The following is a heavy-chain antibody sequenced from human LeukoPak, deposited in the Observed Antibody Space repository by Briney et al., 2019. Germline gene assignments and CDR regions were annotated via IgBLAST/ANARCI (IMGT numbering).Heavy chain of an antibody. D-gene: IGHD6-13*01. CDR3: ARVLGSAAAGTAFDY. CDR2: ISSSSSYI. CDR1: GFTFSSYS. J-gene: IGHJ4*02. Sequence: GGSLRLSCAASGFTFSSYSMNWVRQAPGKGLEWVSSISSSSSYIYYADSVKGRFTISRDNAKNSLYLQMNSLRAEDTAVYYCARVLGSAAAGTAFDYWGQGTLVTVSS. V-gene: IGHV3-21*01.